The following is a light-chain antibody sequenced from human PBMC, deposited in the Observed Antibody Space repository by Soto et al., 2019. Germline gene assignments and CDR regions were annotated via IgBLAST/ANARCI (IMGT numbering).Light chain of an antibody. CDR2: GAS. V-gene: IGKV3-20*01. Sequence: EIVLTQSPGTLSLSPGERATLSCRASQSVSSSYLAWYQQKPGQAPRLLIYGASSRATGIPDRFSGSESGKDFPLTISRMETEDFAVYYCQQYGSSTWTYGQGAKVEIK. J-gene: IGKJ1*01. CDR1: QSVSSSY. CDR3: QQYGSSTWT.